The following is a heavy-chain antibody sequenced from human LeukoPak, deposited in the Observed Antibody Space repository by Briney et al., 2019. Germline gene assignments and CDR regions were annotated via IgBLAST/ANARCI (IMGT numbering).Heavy chain of an antibody. CDR1: GYTFTNYG. D-gene: IGHD6-6*01. Sequence: ASVKVSCKASGYTFTNYGISWVRQAPGQGLDWMGWISAYNGDANYAQKLQGRVTMTTDTSTSTAYMELRSLRSDDTAVYYCARDLVAARQKVGAYYYYYGMDVWGQGTTVTVSS. CDR2: ISAYNGDA. V-gene: IGHV1-18*01. J-gene: IGHJ6*02. CDR3: ARDLVAARQKVGAYYYYYGMDV.